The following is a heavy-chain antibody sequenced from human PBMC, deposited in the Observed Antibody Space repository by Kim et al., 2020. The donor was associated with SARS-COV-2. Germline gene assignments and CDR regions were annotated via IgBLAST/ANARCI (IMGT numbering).Heavy chain of an antibody. J-gene: IGHJ4*02. CDR3: ARAYDSSGYLAY. D-gene: IGHD3-22*01. Sequence: NYAQKFQGRVTSPADESTSTAYMELSSLRSEDTAVYYCARAYDSSGYLAYWGQGTLVTVSS. V-gene: IGHV1-69*01.